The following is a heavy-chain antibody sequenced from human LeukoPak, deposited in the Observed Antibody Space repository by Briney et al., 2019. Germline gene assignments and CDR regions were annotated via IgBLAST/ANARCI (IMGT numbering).Heavy chain of an antibody. CDR3: ARDWFGEPYYYGMDV. CDR2: IIPILGIA. V-gene: IGHV1-69*04. D-gene: IGHD3-10*01. Sequence: ASVKVSCKASGGTFSSYAISWVRQAPGQGLEWMGRIIPILGIANYAQKFQGRVTITADKSTSTAYMELSSLRSEDTAVYYCARDWFGEPYYYGMDVWGQGTTVTVSS. J-gene: IGHJ6*02. CDR1: GGTFSSYA.